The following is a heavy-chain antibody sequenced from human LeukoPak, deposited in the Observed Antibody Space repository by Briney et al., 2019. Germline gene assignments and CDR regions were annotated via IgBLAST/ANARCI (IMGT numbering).Heavy chain of an antibody. D-gene: IGHD3-10*01. CDR1: GGSFSGYY. J-gene: IGHJ6*02. V-gene: IGHV4-34*01. CDR3: ARGVRIPKYYYYYGMDV. CDR2: INHSGST. Sequence: SETLSLTCAVYGGSFSGYYWSWIRQPPGKGLEWIGEINHSGSTNYNPSLKSRVTISVDTSKNQFSLKLSSVTAADTAVYYCARGVRIPKYYYYYGMDVWGQGTTVTVSS.